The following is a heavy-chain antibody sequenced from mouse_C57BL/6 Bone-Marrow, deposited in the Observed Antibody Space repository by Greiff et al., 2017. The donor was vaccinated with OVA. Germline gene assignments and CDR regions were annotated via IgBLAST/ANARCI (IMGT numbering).Heavy chain of an antibody. CDR1: GFNIKDDY. CDR2: IDPENGDT. Sequence: EVKLMESGAELVRPGASVKLSCTASGFNIKDDYMHWVKQRPEQGLEWIGWIDPENGDTEYASKFQGKATITADTSSNTAYLQLSSLTSEDTAVYYCTTAMISYYFDYWGQGTTLTVSS. CDR3: TTAMISYYFDY. J-gene: IGHJ2*01. D-gene: IGHD2-4*01. V-gene: IGHV14-4*01.